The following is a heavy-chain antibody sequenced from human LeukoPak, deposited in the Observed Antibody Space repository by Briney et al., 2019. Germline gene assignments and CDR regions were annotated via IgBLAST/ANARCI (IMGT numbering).Heavy chain of an antibody. Sequence: GGSLRLSCEASGFTFTSHWMSWVRQVPGKGLEWVAKINENGREKYYVDSVKGRFTISRDNAKNSLSLQMNSLRAEDTAVYYWARDHGYCTSVNWRGDAFDVWGQGSMVSVSS. D-gene: IGHD2-8*02. J-gene: IGHJ3*01. V-gene: IGHV3-7*01. CDR3: ARDHGYCTSVNWRGDAFDV. CDR1: GFTFTSHW. CDR2: INENGREK.